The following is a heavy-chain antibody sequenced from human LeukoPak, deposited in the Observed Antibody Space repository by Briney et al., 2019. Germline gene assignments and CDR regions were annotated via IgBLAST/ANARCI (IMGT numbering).Heavy chain of an antibody. D-gene: IGHD4-17*01. J-gene: IGHJ3*02. Sequence: GESLKISCKGSGYSFSNYWIDWVRQMPGKGLEWMGIIYPGDSETRYSPSFQGQVTISVDKSSSTAYLQWGSLKASDTAMYYCARHGDRDAFDIWGQGTMVTVSS. V-gene: IGHV5-51*01. CDR3: ARHGDRDAFDI. CDR1: GYSFSNYW. CDR2: IYPGDSET.